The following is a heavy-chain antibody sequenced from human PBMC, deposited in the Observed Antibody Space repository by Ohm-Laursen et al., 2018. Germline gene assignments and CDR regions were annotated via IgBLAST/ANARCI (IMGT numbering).Heavy chain of an antibody. J-gene: IGHJ6*02. CDR1: GFTFSSYW. Sequence: GSLRLSCTASGFTFSSYWMSWVRQAPGKGLEWVANIKQDGSEKYYVDSVKGRFTISRDNAKNSLYLQMNSLRAEDTAVYYCAREGYDILTGSNGMDVWGQGTTVTVYS. V-gene: IGHV3-7*01. D-gene: IGHD3-9*01. CDR2: IKQDGSEK. CDR3: AREGYDILTGSNGMDV.